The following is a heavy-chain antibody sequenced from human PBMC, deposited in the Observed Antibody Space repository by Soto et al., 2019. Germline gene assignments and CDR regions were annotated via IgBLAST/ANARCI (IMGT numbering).Heavy chain of an antibody. J-gene: IGHJ6*02. V-gene: IGHV1-18*01. CDR2: ISAYNGNT. D-gene: IGHD3-3*01. CDR1: GYTFTSYG. CDR3: ARPSYDFWSGYAPTDYGMDV. Sequence: GASVKVSCKASGYTFTSYGISWVRPAPGQGLEWMGWISAYNGNTNYAQKLQGRVTMTTDTSTSTAYMELRSLRSDDTAVYYCARPSYDFWSGYAPTDYGMDVWGQGTTVTVSS.